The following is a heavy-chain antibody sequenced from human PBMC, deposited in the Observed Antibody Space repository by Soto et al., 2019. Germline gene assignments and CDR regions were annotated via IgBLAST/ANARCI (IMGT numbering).Heavy chain of an antibody. CDR1: GGTFSSYA. J-gene: IGHJ6*02. V-gene: IGHV1-69*13. CDR3: ARDHDGSGSYTYYYYGMDV. Sequence: SVKVSCKASGGTFSSYAISWVRQAPGQGLEWMGGIIPIFGTANYAQKFQGRVTITADESTSTAYMELSSLRSEDTAVYYCARDHDGSGSYTYYYYGMDVWGQGTTVTVSS. D-gene: IGHD3-10*01. CDR2: IIPIFGTA.